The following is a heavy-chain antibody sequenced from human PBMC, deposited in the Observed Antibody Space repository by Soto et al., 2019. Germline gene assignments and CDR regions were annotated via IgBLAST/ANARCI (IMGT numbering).Heavy chain of an antibody. D-gene: IGHD1-26*01. CDR2: IIPILGST. CDR3: VKKKPHGDSTTAWLDP. J-gene: IGHJ5*02. CDR1: GGTFVSSA. Sequence: QVQLLQSGAELREPGSSVRVSCTPSGGTFVSSAFAWVRQAPGGKIEWMGGIIPILGSTKYAEKFLGRLTIRAEDSSRTAYLELSSLTCDDTAVYFCVKKKPHGDSTTAWLDPWGQGTLVTVST. V-gene: IGHV1-69*01.